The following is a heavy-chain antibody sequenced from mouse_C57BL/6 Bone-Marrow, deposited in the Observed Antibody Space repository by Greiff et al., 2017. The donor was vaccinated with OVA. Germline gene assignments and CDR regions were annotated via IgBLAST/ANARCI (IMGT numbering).Heavy chain of an antibody. CDR1: GYTFTSYW. V-gene: IGHV1-69*01. CDR2: IDPSDSYT. CDR3: KRHDYYYFDD. Sequence: VQLQQPGAELVMPGASVKLSCKASGYTFTSYWMHWVKQRPGQGLEWIGEIDPSDSYTNYNQKFKGKSTLTVAKSSSTAYMKRSSLKPGDYAVYYSKRHDYYYFDDWDQGTTLTVSS. D-gene: IGHD2-4*01. J-gene: IGHJ2*01.